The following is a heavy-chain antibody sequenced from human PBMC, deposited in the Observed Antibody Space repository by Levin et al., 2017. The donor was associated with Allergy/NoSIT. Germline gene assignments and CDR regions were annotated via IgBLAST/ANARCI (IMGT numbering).Heavy chain of an antibody. CDR1: GFTFSSYG. V-gene: IGHV3-30*18. D-gene: IGHD7-27*01. J-gene: IGHJ2*01. Sequence: LSLTCAASGFTFSSYGMHWVRQAPGKGLEWVAVISHGGGTQYYADSVKGRFTLSRDNSKNTVYLQMNSLRAEDTAVYYCAKEISEHAGDWYFDLWGRGTLVTISS. CDR2: ISHGGGTQ. CDR3: AKEISEHAGDWYFDL.